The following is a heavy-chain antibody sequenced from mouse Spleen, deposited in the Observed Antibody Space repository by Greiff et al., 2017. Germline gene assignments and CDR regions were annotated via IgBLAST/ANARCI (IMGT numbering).Heavy chain of an antibody. CDR1: GYTFTDYE. V-gene: IGHV1-15*01. CDR3: TREGNSHWYFDV. Sequence: QVQLQQSGAELVRPGASVTLSCKASGYTFTDYEMHWVKQTPVHGLEWIGAIDPETGGTAYNQKFKGKAILTADKSSSTAYMELRSLTSEDSAVYYCTREGNSHWYFDVWGAGTTVTVSS. CDR2: IDPETGGT. D-gene: IGHD2-1*01. J-gene: IGHJ1*01.